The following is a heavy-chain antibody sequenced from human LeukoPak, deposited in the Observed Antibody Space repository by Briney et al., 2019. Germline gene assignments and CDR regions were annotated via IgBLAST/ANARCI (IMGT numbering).Heavy chain of an antibody. J-gene: IGHJ3*02. CDR2: IHYSGST. V-gene: IGHV4-59*08. CDR1: GGSISSYY. Sequence: PSETLSLTCTVSGGSISSYYWSWIRQPPGKGLEWIGYIHYSGSTNYNPSLKSRVTISVDTSKNQFSLKLSSVTAADTAVYYCARHLTYSGPRIRENAFDIWGQGTMVTVSS. CDR3: ARHLTYSGPRIRENAFDI. D-gene: IGHD6-13*01.